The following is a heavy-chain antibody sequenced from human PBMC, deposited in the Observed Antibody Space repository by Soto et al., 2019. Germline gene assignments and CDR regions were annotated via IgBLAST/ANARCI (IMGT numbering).Heavy chain of an antibody. Sequence: EEQLLESGGALVVPGGSLRLSCAASGFAFSNYAMTWVRQAPGKGLEWVSSIRGNGDRTYYAESVKGRFTISRDNSKSTLFLQMNSLRADDTAVYFCARAEVTAVSGFWGQGTLVTVSS. J-gene: IGHJ4*02. CDR1: GFAFSNYA. D-gene: IGHD2-21*02. CDR2: IRGNGDRT. V-gene: IGHV3-23*01. CDR3: ARAEVTAVSGF.